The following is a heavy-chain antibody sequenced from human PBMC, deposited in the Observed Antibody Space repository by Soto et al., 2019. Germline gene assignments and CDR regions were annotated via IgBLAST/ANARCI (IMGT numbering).Heavy chain of an antibody. J-gene: IGHJ4*02. V-gene: IGHV1-69*02. CDR3: ARAEGYSGYDSRQPDY. CDR2: IIPILGIA. Sequence: SVQVSCKASGGTFSSYTISWVRQAPRQGLEWMGRIIPILGIANYAQKFQGRVTITADKSTSTAYMELSSLRSEDTAVYYCARAEGYSGYDSRQPDYWGQGTLVTVSS. CDR1: GGTFSSYT. D-gene: IGHD5-12*01.